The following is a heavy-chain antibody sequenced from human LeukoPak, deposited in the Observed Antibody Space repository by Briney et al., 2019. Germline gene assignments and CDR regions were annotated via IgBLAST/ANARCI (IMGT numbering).Heavy chain of an antibody. CDR3: AREGSVYYYGSGSYYIRPPWGRYYYGMDV. J-gene: IGHJ6*04. Sequence: GGSLRLSCAASGFTFSSYWMSWVRQAPGKGLEWVANIKQDGSEKYYVDSVKGRFTISRDNAKNSLYLQMNSLRAEDTAVCYCAREGSVYYYGSGSYYIRPPWGRYYYGMDVWGKGTTVTVSS. CDR1: GFTFSSYW. D-gene: IGHD3-10*01. CDR2: IKQDGSEK. V-gene: IGHV3-7*03.